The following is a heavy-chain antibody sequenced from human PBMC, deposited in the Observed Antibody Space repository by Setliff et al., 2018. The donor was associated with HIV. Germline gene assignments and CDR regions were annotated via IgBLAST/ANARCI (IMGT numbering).Heavy chain of an antibody. CDR2: INHSGST. D-gene: IGHD1-1*01. J-gene: IGHJ6*03. Sequence: SETLSLTCAVYGGSFSGHYWSWIRQPPGKGLEWIGEINHSGSTSYNPSLKSRVTISVDTSKNQFSLKLNSITAADTAIYFCARVRDPNWNYDMDVWGQGTTVTVSS. V-gene: IGHV4-34*01. CDR1: GGSFSGHY. CDR3: ARVRDPNWNYDMDV.